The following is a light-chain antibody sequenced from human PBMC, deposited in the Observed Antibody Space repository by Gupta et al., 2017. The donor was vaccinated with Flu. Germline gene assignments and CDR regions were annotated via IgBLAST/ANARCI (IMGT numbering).Light chain of an antibody. V-gene: IGLV2-11*01. J-gene: IGLJ3*02. CDR1: SSDVGGYNY. CDR2: DVN. Sequence: QSALTQPRSVSGSPGQSVTISCTGSSSDVGGYNYVSWYQQHPGKVPKVMIYDVNKRPSGVPDRFSGSTSDNTASLTISGLQAEDEADYYCCSYAGSNSWAFGGGTKLTVL. CDR3: CSYAGSNSWA.